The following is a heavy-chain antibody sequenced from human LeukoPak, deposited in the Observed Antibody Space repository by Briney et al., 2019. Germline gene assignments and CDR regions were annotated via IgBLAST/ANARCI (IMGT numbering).Heavy chain of an antibody. CDR2: INHNGNVN. Sequence: PGGSLRLSCAASGFTFSSYWMNWARQAPGKGLEWVASINHNGNVNYYVDSVKGRFTISRDNAKNSPYLQMNSLRAEDTALYYCAKDLRRYNWNRGAFDIWGQGTMVTVSS. CDR3: AKDLRRYNWNRGAFDI. J-gene: IGHJ3*02. CDR1: GFTFSSYW. V-gene: IGHV3-7*03. D-gene: IGHD1-1*01.